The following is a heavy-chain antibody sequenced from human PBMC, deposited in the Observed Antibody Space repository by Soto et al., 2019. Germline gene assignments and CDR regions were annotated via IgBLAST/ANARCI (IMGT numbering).Heavy chain of an antibody. CDR1: DGSFSGYY. J-gene: IGHJ5*02. V-gene: IGHV4-34*01. CDR2: INYSGST. D-gene: IGHD3-22*01. Sequence: SETLSLTCAVYDGSFSGYYWSWIRQPPGEGLEWIGKINYSGSTHYNPSLKSRATISVDTSKNQFPLKLSSVTAADTAVYYCARLGDSAGYGLHWFDPWGQGTLVTVSS. CDR3: ARLGDSAGYGLHWFDP.